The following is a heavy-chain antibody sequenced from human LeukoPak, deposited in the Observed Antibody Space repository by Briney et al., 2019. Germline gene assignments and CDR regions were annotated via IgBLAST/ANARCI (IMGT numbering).Heavy chain of an antibody. CDR3: ARDSYYFGSGSDNTPYNWFDP. Sequence: SETLSLTCAVSRGSISSNNWWSWVCEPPGKRLEWIAENYHSGSTNYNPSLKSRVTISVDKSKNQFSLKLSSVTAADTAMYYYARDSYYFGSGSDNTPYNWFDPWGQGTLVTVSS. CDR1: RGSISSNNW. V-gene: IGHV4-4*02. D-gene: IGHD3-10*01. CDR2: NYHSGST. J-gene: IGHJ5*02.